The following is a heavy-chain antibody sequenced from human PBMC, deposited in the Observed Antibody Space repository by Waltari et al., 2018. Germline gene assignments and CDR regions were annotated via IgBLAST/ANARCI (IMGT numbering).Heavy chain of an antibody. D-gene: IGHD5-12*01. J-gene: IGHJ4*02. V-gene: IGHV4-39*01. CDR1: GGSISSSSYY. Sequence: QLQLQESGPGLVKPSETLSLTCTVSGGSISSSSYYWGWIRQPPGKGLEWIGSINYSGSTYYNPSLKSRVTISVDTSKNQFSLKLSSVTAADTAVYYCARLRYGGSLDYWGQGTLVTVSS. CDR3: ARLRYGGSLDY. CDR2: INYSGST.